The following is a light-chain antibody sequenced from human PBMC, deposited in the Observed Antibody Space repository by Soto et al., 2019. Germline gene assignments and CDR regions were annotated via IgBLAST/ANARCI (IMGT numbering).Light chain of an antibody. CDR2: DVT. CDR3: CSYAGSYTWV. V-gene: IGLV2-11*01. CDR1: SSDVGAYNY. Sequence: QSVLTQPRSVSGSPGQSVTISCTGTSSDVGAYNYVSWYQLHPGKAPQLMIYDVTKRPSGVPDRFSASKSGNTASLNISGLQAEDEADYHCCSYAGSYTWVFGGGTQLTVL. J-gene: IGLJ3*02.